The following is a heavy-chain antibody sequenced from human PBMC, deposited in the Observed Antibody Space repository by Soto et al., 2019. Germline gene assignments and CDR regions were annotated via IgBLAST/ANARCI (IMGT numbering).Heavy chain of an antibody. CDR1: GDYISSYS. V-gene: IGHV4-59*01. Sequence: QVQLQVSGPGLVKPSETLSLTCTVSGDYISSYSWSWIRQPPEKGLEWIGNIHYNGNTKYSPSLKSRVTMSVDTSKNHFSLKLISVTTADTAVYFCAREGNLGRWIQPLDSWGQGTLVTVSS. CDR2: IHYNGNT. CDR3: AREGNLGRWIQPLDS. D-gene: IGHD2-2*03. J-gene: IGHJ4*02.